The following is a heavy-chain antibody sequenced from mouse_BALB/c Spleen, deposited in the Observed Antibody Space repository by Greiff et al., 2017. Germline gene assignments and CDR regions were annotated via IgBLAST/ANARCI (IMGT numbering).Heavy chain of an antibody. V-gene: IGHV3-6*02. CDR3: ARGGYGSSYGYWYFDV. CDR2: ISYDGSN. J-gene: IGHJ1*01. CDR1: GYSITSGYY. D-gene: IGHD1-1*01. Sequence: EVKLQESGPGLVKPSQSLSLTCSVTGYSITSGYYWNWIRQFPGNKLEWMGYISYDGSNNYNPSLKNRISITRDTSKNQFFLKLNSVTTEDTATYYCARGGYGSSYGYWYFDVWGAGTTVTVSS.